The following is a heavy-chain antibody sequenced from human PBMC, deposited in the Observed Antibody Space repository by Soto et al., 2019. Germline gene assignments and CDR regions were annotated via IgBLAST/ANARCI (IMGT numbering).Heavy chain of an antibody. J-gene: IGHJ4*02. Sequence: SETLSLTCSVSGDSISSSGYYWSWIRQRPGKGLEWIGNIYCSGSSYNNPSLKSRVTISVNTSKNQFSLNLRSVTAADTAVYYCARDSDYYSSGSFDYWGQGTLVTVS. CDR1: GDSISSSGYY. D-gene: IGHD3-10*01. CDR2: IYCSGSS. V-gene: IGHV4-31*03. CDR3: ARDSDYYSSGSFDY.